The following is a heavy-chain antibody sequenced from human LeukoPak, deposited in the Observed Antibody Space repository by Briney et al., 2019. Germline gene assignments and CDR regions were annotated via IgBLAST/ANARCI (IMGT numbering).Heavy chain of an antibody. CDR3: ARQYPSSSWTRGNWFDP. CDR2: IYYSGST. J-gene: IGHJ5*02. D-gene: IGHD6-13*01. Sequence: SETLSLTCTVSGGSISSSSYYWGWIRQPPGKGLEWIGSIYYSGSTYYNPSLKSRVTISVDTSKNQFSLKLSSVTAADTAVYYCARQYPSSSWTRGNWFDPWGQGTLVTVSS. CDR1: GGSISSSSYY. V-gene: IGHV4-39*01.